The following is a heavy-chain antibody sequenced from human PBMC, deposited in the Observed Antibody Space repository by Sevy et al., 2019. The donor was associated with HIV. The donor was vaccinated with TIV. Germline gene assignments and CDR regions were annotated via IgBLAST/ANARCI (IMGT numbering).Heavy chain of an antibody. CDR3: ARDLGYCSSTSCSYYGMDV. CDR2: ISYDGSNK. V-gene: IGHV3-30-3*01. CDR1: GFTFSSYA. D-gene: IGHD2-2*01. J-gene: IGHJ6*02. Sequence: GGSLRLSCAASGFTFSSYAMHWVRQALGKGLEWVAVISYDGSNKYYADSVKGRFTISRDNSKNTLYLQMNSLRAEDTAVYYCARDLGYCSSTSCSYYGMDVWGQWTTVTVSS.